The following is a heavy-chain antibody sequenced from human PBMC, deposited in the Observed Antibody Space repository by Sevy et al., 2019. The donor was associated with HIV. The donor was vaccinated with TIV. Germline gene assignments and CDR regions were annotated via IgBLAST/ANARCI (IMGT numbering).Heavy chain of an antibody. CDR1: GFTFSSYG. J-gene: IGHJ3*02. CDR2: IWYDGSNK. Sequence: GGSLRLSCAASGFTFSSYGMHWVRQAPGKGLEWVAVIWYDGSNKYYADSVKGRFTISRDNSKNTLYLQMNSLRAEDTAVYYCAKGGHYYDSSGLDAFDIWGQGTMVTVSS. V-gene: IGHV3-33*06. D-gene: IGHD3-22*01. CDR3: AKGGHYYDSSGLDAFDI.